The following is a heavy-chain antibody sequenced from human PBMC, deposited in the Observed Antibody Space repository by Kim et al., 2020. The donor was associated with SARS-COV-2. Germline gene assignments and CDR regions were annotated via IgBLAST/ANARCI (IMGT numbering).Heavy chain of an antibody. CDR1: GFTFSSYA. V-gene: IGHV3-30*04. J-gene: IGHJ4*02. CDR2: ISYDGSNK. D-gene: IGHD6-13*01. CDR3: ARDFFPLEQQLVRGGGY. Sequence: GGSLRLSCAASGFTFSSYAMHWVRQAPGKGLEWVAVISYDGSNKYYADSVKGRFTISRDNSKNTLYLQMNSLRAEDTAVYYCARDFFPLEQQLVRGGGYWGQGTLVTVSS.